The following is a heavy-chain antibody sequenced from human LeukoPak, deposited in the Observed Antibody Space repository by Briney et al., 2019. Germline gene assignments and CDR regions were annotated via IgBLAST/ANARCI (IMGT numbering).Heavy chain of an antibody. Sequence: ASVKASCKASGYTFTSYGISWVRQAPGQGLEWMGWISAYNGNTNYAQKLQGRVTMTTDTSTSTAYMELRSLRSDDTAVYCCARDGTAMVTSDFDYWGQGTLVTVSS. D-gene: IGHD5-18*01. CDR3: ARDGTAMVTSDFDY. J-gene: IGHJ4*02. CDR2: ISAYNGNT. V-gene: IGHV1-18*01. CDR1: GYTFTSYG.